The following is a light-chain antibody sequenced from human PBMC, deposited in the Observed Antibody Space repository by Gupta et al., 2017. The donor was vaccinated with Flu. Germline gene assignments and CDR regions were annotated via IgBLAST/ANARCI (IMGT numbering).Light chain of an antibody. Sequence: QSALTQPRSVSGSPGQSVTISCTGSSSDVGGYNYVSWYQQHPGKAPKLMIYDVSERPSGVPDRFSGSKSGSTASLTISGLQAEDEADYYCCSCAGGPYVFGTGTEVTVL. V-gene: IGLV2-11*01. CDR1: SSDVGGYNY. CDR2: DVS. J-gene: IGLJ1*01. CDR3: CSCAGGPYV.